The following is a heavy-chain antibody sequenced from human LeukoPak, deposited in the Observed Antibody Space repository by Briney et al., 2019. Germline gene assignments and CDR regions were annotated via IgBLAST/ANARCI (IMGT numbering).Heavy chain of an antibody. D-gene: IGHD2-2*01. V-gene: IGHV3-21*01. Sequence: KSGGSLRLSCAASGFTFSSYSMNWVRQAPGKGLEWVSSISSSSSYIYYADSVKGRFTISRDNAKNSLYLHMNSLRAEDTAVYYCARAPPYCSTTSCYFDYWGQGTLVTVSS. J-gene: IGHJ4*02. CDR3: ARAPPYCSTTSCYFDY. CDR1: GFTFSSYS. CDR2: ISSSSSYI.